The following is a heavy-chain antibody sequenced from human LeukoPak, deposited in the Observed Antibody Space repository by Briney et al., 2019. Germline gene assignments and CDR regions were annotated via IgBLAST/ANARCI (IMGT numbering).Heavy chain of an antibody. D-gene: IGHD5-18*01. CDR2: IWYDGSNK. CDR3: AKDEDTAIGSDY. CDR1: GFTFSSYG. J-gene: IGHJ4*02. Sequence: GGSLRLSCAASGFTFSSYGMHWVRQAPGKGLEWVAVIWYDGSNKYYADSVKGRFTISRDNSKNTLYLQMNSLRAEDTAVYYCAKDEDTAIGSDYWGQGTLVTISS. V-gene: IGHV3-33*06.